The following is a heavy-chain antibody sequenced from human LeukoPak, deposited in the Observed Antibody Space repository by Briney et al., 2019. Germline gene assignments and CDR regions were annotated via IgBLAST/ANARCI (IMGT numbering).Heavy chain of an antibody. D-gene: IGHD6-25*01. CDR1: GFTFSSYA. CDR2: IGSSGDTT. V-gene: IGHV3-23*01. J-gene: IGHJ4*02. CDR3: AKDLSFVLRGSPFYFDY. Sequence: PEGSLRLSCAASGFTFSSYAMTWVRQAPGRGLEWVAAIGSSGDTTYYADSVRGRFTISRDNSKNTLYLQMNSLRAEDTGVYYCAKDLSFVLRGSPFYFDYWGQGTLVTVSS.